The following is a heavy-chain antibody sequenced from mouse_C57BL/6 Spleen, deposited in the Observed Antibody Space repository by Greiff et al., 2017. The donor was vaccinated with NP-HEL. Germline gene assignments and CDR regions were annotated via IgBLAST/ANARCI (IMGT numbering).Heavy chain of an antibody. CDR3: ARDVYYAMDY. Sequence: VQLQQPGAELAKPGASVKMSCKASGYTFTSYWITWVKQRPGQGLEWIGDIYPGSGSTNYNEKFKSKATLTVDTSSSTAYMQLSSLTSEDAAVYYCARDVYYAMDYWGQGTSVTVSS. J-gene: IGHJ4*01. CDR1: GYTFTSYW. CDR2: IYPGSGST. V-gene: IGHV1-55*01.